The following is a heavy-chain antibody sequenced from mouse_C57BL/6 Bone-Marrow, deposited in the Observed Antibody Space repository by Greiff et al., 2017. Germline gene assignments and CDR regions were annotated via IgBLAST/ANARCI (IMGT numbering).Heavy chain of an antibody. Sequence: EVMLVESGPGLAKPSQTLSLTCSVTGYSITSDYWNWIRKFPGNKLEYIGYISYSGSTYYNPPRKSRISITRDTSKNQYYLQLNSVTTEYTATYYCARLRLGGMDYWGQGTSVTVSS. CDR3: ARLRLGGMDY. CDR2: ISYSGST. J-gene: IGHJ4*01. CDR1: GYSITSDY. D-gene: IGHD2-12*01. V-gene: IGHV3-8*01.